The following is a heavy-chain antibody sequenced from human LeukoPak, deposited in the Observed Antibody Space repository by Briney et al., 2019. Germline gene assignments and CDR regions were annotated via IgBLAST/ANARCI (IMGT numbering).Heavy chain of an antibody. CDR2: INHSGST. CDR3: ARGLYYDFWSGYSGDFDY. V-gene: IGHV4-34*01. CDR1: GFTFSSYG. Sequence: PGGSLRLSCAASGFTFSSYGMSWIRQPPGKGLEWIGEINHSGSTNYNPSLKSRVTISVDTSKNQFSLKLSSVTAADTAVYYCARGLYYDFWSGYSGDFDYWGQGTLVTVSS. J-gene: IGHJ4*02. D-gene: IGHD3-3*01.